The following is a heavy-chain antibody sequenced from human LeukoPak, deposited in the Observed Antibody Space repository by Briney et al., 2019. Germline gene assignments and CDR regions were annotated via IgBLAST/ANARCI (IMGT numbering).Heavy chain of an antibody. V-gene: IGHV5-51*01. J-gene: IGHJ3*02. Sequence: GEPLKISCMGSGYTFTNYWIGWVRQMPGKGLEWMGTIYPGDSDTRYSPSFQGQVTMSADKSISTAYLQWSSLKASDTAMYYCARLRGDSSGYYYRGAFDIWGQGTMVTVSS. D-gene: IGHD3-22*01. CDR3: ARLRGDSSGYYYRGAFDI. CDR2: IYPGDSDT. CDR1: GYTFTNYW.